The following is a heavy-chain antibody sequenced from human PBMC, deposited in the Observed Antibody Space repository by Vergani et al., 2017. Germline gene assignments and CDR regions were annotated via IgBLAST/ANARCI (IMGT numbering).Heavy chain of an antibody. CDR2: IYYSGST. CDR1: GGSISSGGYY. V-gene: IGHV4-31*03. CDR3: ERAGTDSGYYYYYMDV. D-gene: IGHD1/OR15-1a*01. Sequence: QVQLQESGPGLVKPSQTLSLTCTVSGGSISSGGYYLSWIRQHPGKGLEWIGYIYYSGSTYYNPSLKSRATISVDTSKNQFSLKLSSVTAADTAVYYCERAGTDSGYYYYYMDVGGKGTTVTVSS. J-gene: IGHJ6*03.